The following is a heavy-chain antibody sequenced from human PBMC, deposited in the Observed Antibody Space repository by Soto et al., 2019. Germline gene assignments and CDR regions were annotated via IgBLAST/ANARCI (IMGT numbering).Heavy chain of an antibody. CDR3: AKGPGWALLAA. J-gene: IGHJ4*01. D-gene: IGHD6-19*01. CDR2: IYYSGST. Sequence: SETLSLICTVSGGSINNYYWSWIRQPPGKGLEWIGEIYYSGSTSYNPSLKSRVTISVDTSKIHFSLKLSSVTAADTAVYYCAKGPGWALLAARGQGTRVTVAS. V-gene: IGHV4-59*01. CDR1: GGSINNYY.